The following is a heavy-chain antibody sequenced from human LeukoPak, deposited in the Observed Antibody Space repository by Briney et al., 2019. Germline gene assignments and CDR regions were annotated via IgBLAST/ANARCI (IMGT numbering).Heavy chain of an antibody. D-gene: IGHD1-1*01. CDR1: GFTFSSSA. V-gene: IGHV3-23*01. J-gene: IGHJ2*01. CDR2: ISGSGGTT. Sequence: GGSLRLSCAAPGFTFSSSAMSWVRQAPGKGLEWVSGISGSGGTTYYAASVKGRFTISTDNSTNTPYLQMNSLRAEDTALYYCARDRAATAYWFFDLWCRGTLVTVSS. CDR3: ARDRAATAYWFFDL.